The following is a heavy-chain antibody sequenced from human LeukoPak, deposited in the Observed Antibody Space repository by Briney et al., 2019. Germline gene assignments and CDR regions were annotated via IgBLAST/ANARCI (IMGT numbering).Heavy chain of an antibody. V-gene: IGHV4-39*07. CDR1: DDSITIYY. CDR3: AREFADILTGYSPTHFDY. CDR2: IYYSGST. D-gene: IGHD3-9*01. J-gene: IGHJ4*02. Sequence: SETLSLTCTVSDDSITIYYWGWIRQPPGKGLEWIGSIYYSGSTYYNPSLKSRVTISVDTSKNQFSLKLSSVTAADTAVYYCAREFADILTGYSPTHFDYWGQGTLVTVSS.